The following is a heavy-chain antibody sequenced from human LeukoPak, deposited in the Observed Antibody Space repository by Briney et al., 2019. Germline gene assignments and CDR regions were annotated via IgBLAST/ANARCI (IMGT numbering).Heavy chain of an antibody. J-gene: IGHJ6*02. CDR2: MNPNSGNT. CDR3: ARGGHYGSGSYHYYYYGMDV. CDR1: GYTFTGYD. D-gene: IGHD3-10*01. Sequence: ASVRVSCKASGYTFTGYDINWVRQATGQGLEWMGWMNPNSGNTGYAQKFQGRVTMTRNTSISTAYMELSSLRSEDTAVYYCARGGHYGSGSYHYYYYGMDVWGQGTTVTVSS. V-gene: IGHV1-8*01.